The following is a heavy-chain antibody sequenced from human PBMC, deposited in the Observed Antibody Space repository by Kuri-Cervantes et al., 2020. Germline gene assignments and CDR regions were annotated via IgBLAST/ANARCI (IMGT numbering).Heavy chain of an antibody. CDR2: ISYDGSNK. D-gene: IGHD6-13*01. CDR1: GFTFSSYA. CDR3: ARDLLRAAAGTLDY. V-gene: IGHV3-30-3*01. J-gene: IGHJ4*02. Sequence: GGSLRLSCGASGFTFSSYAMHWVRQAPGKGLEWVAVISYDGSNKYYADSVTGRFTISRDNSKNTLYLQMNSLRAEDTAVYYCARDLLRAAAGTLDYWGQGTLVTVSS.